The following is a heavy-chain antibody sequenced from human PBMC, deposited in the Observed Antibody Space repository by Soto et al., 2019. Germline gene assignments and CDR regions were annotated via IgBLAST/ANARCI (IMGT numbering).Heavy chain of an antibody. CDR3: ARDGRNFNWFDP. J-gene: IGHJ5*02. D-gene: IGHD1-1*01. V-gene: IGHV3-30*03. CDR1: GLNLTTFG. Sequence: GGSLRLSCGGSGLNLTTFGMHWVRQAPGKGLEWVALISYDGSNRYYADSVKGRFTISRDNSKNTLYLQVNSLRGEDTAVYFCARDGRNFNWFDPWGQGTLVTVSS. CDR2: ISYDGSNR.